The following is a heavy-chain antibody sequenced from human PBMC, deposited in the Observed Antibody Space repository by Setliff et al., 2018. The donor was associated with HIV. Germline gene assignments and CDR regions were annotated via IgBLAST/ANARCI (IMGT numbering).Heavy chain of an antibody. J-gene: IGHJ3*02. V-gene: IGHV1-3*01. Sequence: ASVKVSCKASGYTFTSYAMHWVRQAPGQRLEWMGWINAGNGNTKYSQKFQGRVTITRDTSASTAYMELSSLRSEDTAVYYCARPTLRSLAFDAFDIWGQGTMVSVSS. CDR3: ARPTLRSLAFDAFDI. CDR1: GYTFTSYA. CDR2: INAGNGNT.